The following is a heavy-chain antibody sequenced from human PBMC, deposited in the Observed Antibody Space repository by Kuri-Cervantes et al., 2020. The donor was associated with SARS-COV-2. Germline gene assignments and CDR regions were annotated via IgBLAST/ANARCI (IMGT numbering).Heavy chain of an antibody. CDR1: GFTFSSYA. D-gene: IGHD3-16*01. V-gene: IGHV3-30*04. J-gene: IGHJ5*02. CDR3: ARDGGGWFDP. Sequence: GESLKISCAASGFTFSSYAMHWVRQAPGKGLEWVAVISYDGGNKYYADSVKGRFTISRDNSKNTLYLQMNSLRAEDTAVYYCARDGGGWFDPWGQGTLVTVSS. CDR2: ISYDGGNK.